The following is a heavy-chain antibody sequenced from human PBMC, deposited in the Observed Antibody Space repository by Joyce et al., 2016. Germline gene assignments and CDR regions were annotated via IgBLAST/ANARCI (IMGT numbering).Heavy chain of an antibody. J-gene: IGHJ3*01. CDR1: GYSFSDSY. Sequence: QVNLVQSGAEVKKPGASVKVSCKASGYSFSDSYIHWVRQAPGQVRQLMGRINPDTGDTSYAQKFQGRVTLTRDTFISTFYMEVSRLRSDDTAVYFCARGPMPPYAFDVWGQGTLVTVST. CDR2: INPDTGDT. CDR3: ARGPMPPYAFDV. D-gene: IGHD2-2*01. V-gene: IGHV1-2*06.